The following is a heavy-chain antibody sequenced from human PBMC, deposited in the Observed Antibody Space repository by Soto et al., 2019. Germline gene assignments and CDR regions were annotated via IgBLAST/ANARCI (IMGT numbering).Heavy chain of an antibody. J-gene: IGHJ4*02. CDR3: ATSSGSGSAHFDY. CDR2: INPILDMA. Sequence: QVQLVQSGAEVKKPGSSVRVSCAASGGTINFYSINWVRQPPGQGLEWMGRINPILDMANFAQKFQGRVTITADKSTSTAYMTLSSLRSEDTAVYYCATSSGSGSAHFDYWGQGTLVTVSS. D-gene: IGHD3-10*01. V-gene: IGHV1-69*02. CDR1: GGTINFYS.